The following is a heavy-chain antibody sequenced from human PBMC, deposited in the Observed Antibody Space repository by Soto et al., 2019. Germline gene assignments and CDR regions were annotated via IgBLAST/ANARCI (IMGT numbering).Heavy chain of an antibody. J-gene: IGHJ4*02. CDR1: GYTFTSYG. CDR2: ISAFNGDT. D-gene: IGHD6-25*01. Sequence: QVTLVQSGTEVKKSGASVNVSCKAFGYTFTSYGFSWVRQVPGQGLEWLGWISAFNGDTQYAQTMKGRLTVTTDTSTTTVHMELRSLTPADTAVYYCTREAGWQRMVPYDWGQGTLVTVS. CDR3: TREAGWQRMVPYD. V-gene: IGHV1-18*04.